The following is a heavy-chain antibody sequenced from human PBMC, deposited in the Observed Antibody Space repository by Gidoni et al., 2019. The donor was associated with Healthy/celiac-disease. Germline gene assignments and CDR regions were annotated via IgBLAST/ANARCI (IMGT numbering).Heavy chain of an antibody. CDR3: ARHPDTAMAFDY. CDR1: GGSISRSSYY. D-gene: IGHD5-18*01. Sequence: QLQLQESGPGLATPSETLSLPCTVSGGSISRSSYYWGWIRQPPGKGLEWIGSISYSGSTYYNPSLKSRVTISVDTSKNQFSLKLSSVTAADTAVYYCARHPDTAMAFDYWGQGTLVTVSS. J-gene: IGHJ4*02. CDR2: ISYSGST. V-gene: IGHV4-39*01.